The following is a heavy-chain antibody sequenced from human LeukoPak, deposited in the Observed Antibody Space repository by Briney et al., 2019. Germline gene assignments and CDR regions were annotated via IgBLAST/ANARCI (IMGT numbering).Heavy chain of an antibody. CDR2: ISSSSSTI. V-gene: IGHV3-48*01. J-gene: IGHJ4*02. D-gene: IGHD6-19*01. CDR1: GCTFSGYS. CDR3: ATPDSSGSDY. Sequence: GGSVRLSCAASGCTFSGYSMNWVRQAPGKGLEWVSYISSSSSTIYYADSVKGRFTISRDNAKNSLYLQMNSLRAEDTAVYYCATPDSSGSDYWGQGTLVSVSS.